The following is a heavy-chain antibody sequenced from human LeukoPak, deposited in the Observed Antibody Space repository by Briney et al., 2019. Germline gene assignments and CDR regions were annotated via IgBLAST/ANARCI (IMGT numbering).Heavy chain of an antibody. J-gene: IGHJ5*02. D-gene: IGHD5-12*01. CDR2: INSDGSST. CDR1: GFTFSSYW. V-gene: IGHV3-74*01. Sequence: GGSLRLSCAASGFTFSSYWMHWVRQAPGKGLVWVSRINSDGSSTSYADSVKGRFTISRDNAKNTLYLQMNSLRAADTAVYYCARGRSQRGYSAPGYDSSYNWFDPWGQGTLVTVSS. CDR3: ARGRSQRGYSAPGYDSSYNWFDP.